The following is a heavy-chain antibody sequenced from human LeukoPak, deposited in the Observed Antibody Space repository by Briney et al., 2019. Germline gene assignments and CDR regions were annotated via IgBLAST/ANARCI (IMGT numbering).Heavy chain of an antibody. CDR1: GYTLTELS. D-gene: IGHD1-26*01. Sequence: ASVEVSCKVSGYTLTELSMHWVRQAPGKGLEWMGGFDPEGGETIYAQKFQGRVTMTEDTSTDTAYMELSSLRSEDTAVYYCATDVSGSYLSWAFDYWGQGTLVTVSS. CDR2: FDPEGGET. CDR3: ATDVSGSYLSWAFDY. V-gene: IGHV1-24*01. J-gene: IGHJ4*02.